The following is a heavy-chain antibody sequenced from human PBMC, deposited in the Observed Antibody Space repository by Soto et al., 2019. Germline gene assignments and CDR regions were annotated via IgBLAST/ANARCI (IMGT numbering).Heavy chain of an antibody. CDR3: ARSELRYYCTNGVCSWFDY. CDR2: IIPIFGTA. J-gene: IGHJ4*02. CDR1: GGTFSSYA. V-gene: IGHV1-69*13. Sequence: SVKVSCKASGGTFSSYAISWVRQAPGQGLEWMGGIIPIFGTANYAQKFQGRVTITADESTSTAYMELSSLRSEDTAVYYCARSELRYYCTNGVCSWFDYWGQGTLVTVSS. D-gene: IGHD2-8*01.